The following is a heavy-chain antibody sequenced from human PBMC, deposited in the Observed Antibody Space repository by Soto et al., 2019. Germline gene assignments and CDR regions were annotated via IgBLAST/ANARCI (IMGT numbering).Heavy chain of an antibody. CDR2: ITGSGSDT. D-gene: IGHD3-10*01. CDR1: GFTFNNYA. Sequence: EVQLLESGGGLVQPGGSLRLSCAASGFTFNNYAMGWVRQATGKGLEWVSAITGSGSDTYYLDSVKGRFTISRDNSKNTLFLQENRLRAEDTAIYYCAKLGSSAWSPHYYFDYWGQGTRVTVSS. V-gene: IGHV3-23*01. J-gene: IGHJ4*02. CDR3: AKLGSSAWSPHYYFDY.